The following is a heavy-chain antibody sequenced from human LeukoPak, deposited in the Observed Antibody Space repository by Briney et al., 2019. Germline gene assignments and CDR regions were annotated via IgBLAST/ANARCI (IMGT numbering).Heavy chain of an antibody. V-gene: IGHV3-73*01. CDR1: GFTFSGSA. CDR3: TRHDAMVRGVGNDY. D-gene: IGHD3-10*01. J-gene: IGHJ4*02. Sequence: GGSLRLSCAASGFTFSGSAMHWVRQASGKGLEWVGRIRSKANSYATAYAASVKGRFTISRDESKNTAYLQMNSLKTEDTAVYYCTRHDAMVRGVGNDYWGQGTLVTVSS. CDR2: IRSKANSYAT.